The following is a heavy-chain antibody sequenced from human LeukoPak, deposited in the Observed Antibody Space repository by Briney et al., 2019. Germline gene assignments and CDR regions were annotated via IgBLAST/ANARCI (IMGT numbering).Heavy chain of an antibody. CDR2: INPNSGGT. Sequence: GASVKVSCKASGYTFTGYYMHWVRQAPGQGLECMGWINPNSGGTNYAQKFQGRVTMTRDTSISTAYMELSRLRSDDTAVYYCARAESHEYSSGPGVYWGQGTLVTVSS. CDR1: GYTFTGYY. D-gene: IGHD6-19*01. V-gene: IGHV1-2*02. CDR3: ARAESHEYSSGPGVY. J-gene: IGHJ4*02.